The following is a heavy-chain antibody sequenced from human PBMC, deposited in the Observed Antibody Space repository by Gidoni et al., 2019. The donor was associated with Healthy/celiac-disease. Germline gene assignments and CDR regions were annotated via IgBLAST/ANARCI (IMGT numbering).Heavy chain of an antibody. CDR1: GGSISSSSYY. D-gene: IGHD3-22*01. J-gene: IGHJ4*02. CDR3: ASGSYYDSSGSPYYFDY. Sequence: QLQLQESGPGLVKPSETLSLTCTVSGGSISSSSYYWGWIRQPPGKGLEWIGSIYYSGHTYYNPSLKSRVTISVDKSKNQFSLKLSSVTAADTAVYYCASGSYYDSSGSPYYFDYWGQGTLVTVSS. CDR2: IYYSGHT. V-gene: IGHV4-39*01.